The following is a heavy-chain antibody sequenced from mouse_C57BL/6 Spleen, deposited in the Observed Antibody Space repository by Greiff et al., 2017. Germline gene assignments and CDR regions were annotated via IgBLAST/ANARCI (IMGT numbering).Heavy chain of an antibody. CDR2: ISNLAYSI. Sequence: EVKLVESGGGLVQPGGSLKLSCAASGFTFSDYGMAWVRQAPRKGPEWVAFISNLAYSIYYADTVTGRFTISRENAKNTLYLEMSSLRSEDTAMYYCARRGDYDYWYVDVWGTGTTVTVSS. J-gene: IGHJ1*03. V-gene: IGHV5-15*04. CDR1: GFTFSDYG. CDR3: ARRGDYDYWYVDV. D-gene: IGHD2-4*01.